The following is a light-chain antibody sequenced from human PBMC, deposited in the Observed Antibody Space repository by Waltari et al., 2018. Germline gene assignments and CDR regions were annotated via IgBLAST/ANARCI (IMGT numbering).Light chain of an antibody. CDR1: QDISNY. Sequence: DIQMTQSPSSLSASVGDRVTITCQASQDISNYLNWYQQKPGKAPKLLIYDASNLETGVPSRFSGSGSGTDVTFTISRLQPEDIATYYCQQYDNLLFTFGPGTKVDIK. J-gene: IGKJ3*01. CDR2: DAS. V-gene: IGKV1-33*01. CDR3: QQYDNLLFT.